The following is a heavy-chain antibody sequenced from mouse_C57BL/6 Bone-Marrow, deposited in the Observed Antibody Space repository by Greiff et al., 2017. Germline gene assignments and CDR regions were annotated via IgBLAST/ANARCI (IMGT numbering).Heavy chain of an antibody. J-gene: IGHJ2*01. Sequence: QFQLQQPGAELVKPGASVKLSCKASGYTFTSYWMHWVKQRPGQGLEWIGMIHPNSGSNNYNEKFKSKATLTVDKSSSTDIMQLSSVTSEDSAVYYCARGVGRDFDYWGQGTTLTVSS. V-gene: IGHV1-64*01. CDR3: ARGVGRDFDY. CDR1: GYTFTSYW. CDR2: IHPNSGSN.